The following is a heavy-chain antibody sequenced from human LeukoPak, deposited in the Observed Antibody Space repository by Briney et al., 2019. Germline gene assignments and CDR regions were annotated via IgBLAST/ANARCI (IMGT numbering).Heavy chain of an antibody. CDR2: IYYSGST. J-gene: IGHJ4*02. V-gene: IGHV4-39*07. Sequence: SETLSLTCTVPGGSISSSSYYWGWIRQPPGKGLEWIGSIYYSGSTYYNPSLKSRVTISVDTSKNQFSLKLSSVTAADTAVYYCARSYYYGSGSYFDYWGQGTLVTVSS. CDR1: GGSISSSSYY. CDR3: ARSYYYGSGSYFDY. D-gene: IGHD3-10*01.